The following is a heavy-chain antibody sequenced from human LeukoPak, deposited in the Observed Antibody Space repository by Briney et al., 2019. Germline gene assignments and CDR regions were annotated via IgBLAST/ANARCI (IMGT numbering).Heavy chain of an antibody. J-gene: IGHJ3*02. V-gene: IGHV4-34*01. Sequence: PSETLSLTCAVYGGSFSGYYWSWIRQPPGKGLEWIGEINHSGSTNYNPSLKSRVTISVDTSKNQFSLKLSSVTAADTAVYYCARSGWSGYQIWGQGTMVTVSS. D-gene: IGHD3-3*01. CDR3: ARSGWSGYQI. CDR1: GGSFSGYY. CDR2: INHSGST.